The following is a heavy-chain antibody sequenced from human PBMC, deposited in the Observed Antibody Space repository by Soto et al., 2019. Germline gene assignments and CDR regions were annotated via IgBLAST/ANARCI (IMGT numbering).Heavy chain of an antibody. CDR3: ARGADRSNWFGYWFDP. J-gene: IGHJ5*02. CDR2: IYYSGST. Sequence: SETLSLTCTVSGGSISSYYWSWIRQPPGKGLEWIGYIYYSGSTNYNPSLKSRVTISVDTSKNQFSLKLSSVTAADTAVYYCARGADRSNWFGYWFDPWGQGTLVTVSS. CDR1: GGSISSYY. D-gene: IGHD6-13*01. V-gene: IGHV4-59*01.